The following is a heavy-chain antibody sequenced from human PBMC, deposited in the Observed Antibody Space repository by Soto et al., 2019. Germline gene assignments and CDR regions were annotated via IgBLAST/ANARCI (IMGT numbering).Heavy chain of an antibody. CDR1: GGTFSSYA. CDR3: ASCIAAAGPLNFYFDY. V-gene: IGHV1-69*12. CDR2: IIPIFGTA. J-gene: IGHJ4*02. Sequence: QVQLVQSGAEVKKPGSSVKVSCKASGGTFSSYAISWVRQAPGQGLEWMGGIIPIFGTANYAQKFQGRVTITADESTSIAYMELSSLRSEDTAVYYCASCIAAAGPLNFYFDYWGQGTLVTVSS. D-gene: IGHD6-13*01.